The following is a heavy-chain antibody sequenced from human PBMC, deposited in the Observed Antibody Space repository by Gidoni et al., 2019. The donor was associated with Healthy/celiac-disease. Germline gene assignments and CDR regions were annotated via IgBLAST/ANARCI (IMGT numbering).Heavy chain of an antibody. Sequence: QVQLVESGGGVVQPGRSLRLSCAASGFTFSSYGMHWVRQAPGKGLEWVAVISYDGSNKYYADSVKGRFTISRDNSKNTLYLQMNSLRAEDTAVYYCAKGLVITMVRELIDYWGQGTLVTVSS. V-gene: IGHV3-30*18. J-gene: IGHJ4*02. D-gene: IGHD3-10*01. CDR1: GFTFSSYG. CDR2: ISYDGSNK. CDR3: AKGLVITMVRELIDY.